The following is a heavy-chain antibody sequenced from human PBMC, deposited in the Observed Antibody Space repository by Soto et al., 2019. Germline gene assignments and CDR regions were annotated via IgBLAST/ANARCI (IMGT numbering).Heavy chain of an antibody. D-gene: IGHD3-10*01. CDR1: GGSISSGGYY. CDR3: ARGGRITMVRGVINWFDP. CDR2: IYYSGST. V-gene: IGHV4-31*03. J-gene: IGHJ5*02. Sequence: LSLTCTVSGGSISSGGYYWSWIRQHPGKGLEWIGYIYYSGSTYYNPSLKSRVTISVDTSKNQFSLKLSSVTAADTAVYYCARGGRITMVRGVINWFDPWGQGTLVTVSS.